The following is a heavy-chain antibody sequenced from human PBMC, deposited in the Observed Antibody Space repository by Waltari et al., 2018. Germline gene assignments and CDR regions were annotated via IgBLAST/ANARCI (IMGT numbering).Heavy chain of an antibody. V-gene: IGHV4-59*01. Sequence: QVQLQESGPGLVKPSETLSLTCTVSGGSISSYYWSWIRQPPGKGLEWIGYIYYSGRTNYNPSLKSRVTISVDTSKNQFSLKLSSVTAADTAVYYCARVAGGLRLGAFDIWGQGTMVTVSS. CDR3: ARVAGGLRLGAFDI. CDR2: IYYSGRT. CDR1: GGSISSYY. J-gene: IGHJ3*02. D-gene: IGHD4-17*01.